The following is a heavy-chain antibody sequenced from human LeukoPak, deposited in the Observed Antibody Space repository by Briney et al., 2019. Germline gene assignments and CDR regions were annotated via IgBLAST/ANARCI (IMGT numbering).Heavy chain of an antibody. CDR3: TKGRVATVGGAKYAMDV. Sequence: GGSLRLSCAASGFIFDDYAMHWVRQAPGKGLEWVSLITGDGAGTYYADFVRGRFTISRDNSKNSLYLIMNSLRTEDTALYYCTKGRVATVGGAKYAMDVWGQGTTVTVSS. CDR1: GFIFDDYA. CDR2: ITGDGAGT. D-gene: IGHD5-12*01. J-gene: IGHJ6*02. V-gene: IGHV3-43*02.